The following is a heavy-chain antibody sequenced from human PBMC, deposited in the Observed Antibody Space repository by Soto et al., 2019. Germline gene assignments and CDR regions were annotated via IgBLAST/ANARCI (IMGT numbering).Heavy chain of an antibody. CDR3: AKDRDSSGPFSP. J-gene: IGHJ5*02. Sequence: QVQLVESGGGVVQPGRSLSLSCAVSGFTFSSYGMHWVRQAPGKGLEWVAVISYDGSNKYYADSVKGRFTISRDNSTNTLSLQMTGLRAEDTAAYYCAKDRDSSGPFSPWGQGTLVTVSS. CDR2: ISYDGSNK. D-gene: IGHD6-19*01. V-gene: IGHV3-30*18. CDR1: GFTFSSYG.